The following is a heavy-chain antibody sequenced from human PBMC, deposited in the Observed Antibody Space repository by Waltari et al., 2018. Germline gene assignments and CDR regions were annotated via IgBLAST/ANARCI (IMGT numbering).Heavy chain of an antibody. CDR1: GGSFSGYY. CDR2: INHSGST. J-gene: IGHJ4*02. Sequence: QVQLQQWGAGLLKPSETLSLTCAVYGGSFSGYYWSWIRQPPGKGLEWIGEINHSGSTNYNPSLKSRVTISVDTSKNQFSLKLSSVTAADTAVYYCARGPTPRYDYVWGSYRPPFDYWGQGTWSPSPQ. V-gene: IGHV4-34*01. D-gene: IGHD3-16*02. CDR3: ARGPTPRYDYVWGSYRPPFDY.